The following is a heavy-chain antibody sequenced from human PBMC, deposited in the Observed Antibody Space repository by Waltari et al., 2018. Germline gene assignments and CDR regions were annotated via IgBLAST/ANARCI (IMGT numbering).Heavy chain of an antibody. Sequence: QVQLVQSGAEVKKPGSSVTVSCKVSGYTLTELSMHWLRQAPGKGLEWMGGFDPEDGETIYAQKCQGRVTMTEDTSTDTAYMELSSLRSEDTAGYYCARRGGSYYYFDYWGQGTLVTVSS. CDR2: FDPEDGET. D-gene: IGHD1-26*01. CDR3: ARRGGSYYYFDY. J-gene: IGHJ4*02. CDR1: GYTLTELS. V-gene: IGHV1-24*01.